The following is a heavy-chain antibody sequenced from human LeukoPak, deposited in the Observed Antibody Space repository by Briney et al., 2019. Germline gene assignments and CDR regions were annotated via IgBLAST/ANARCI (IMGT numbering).Heavy chain of an antibody. J-gene: IGHJ6*02. V-gene: IGHV4-4*07. CDR3: ARVGASPRYYNYYGMDV. CDR2: IYTSGST. Sequence: PSETLSLTCTVSGGSISSYYWSWIRQPAGKGLEWIGRIYTSGSTNYNPSLKSRVTMSVDTSKNQFSLKLSSVTAADTAMYYCARVGASPRYYNYYGMDVWGQGTTVTVSS. D-gene: IGHD1-26*01. CDR1: GGSISSYY.